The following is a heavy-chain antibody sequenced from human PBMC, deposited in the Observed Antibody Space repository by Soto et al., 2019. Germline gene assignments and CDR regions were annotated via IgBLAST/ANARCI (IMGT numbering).Heavy chain of an antibody. CDR1: GGSFSGYY. Sequence: SETLSLTCAVYGGSFSGYYWSWIRQPPGKGLEWIGEINHSGSTNYNPSLKSRVTISVDTSKNQFSLKPSSVTAADTAVYYCARHSSRARVDYWGQGTLVTVSS. CDR3: ARHSSRARVDY. CDR2: INHSGST. D-gene: IGHD6-13*01. J-gene: IGHJ4*02. V-gene: IGHV4-34*01.